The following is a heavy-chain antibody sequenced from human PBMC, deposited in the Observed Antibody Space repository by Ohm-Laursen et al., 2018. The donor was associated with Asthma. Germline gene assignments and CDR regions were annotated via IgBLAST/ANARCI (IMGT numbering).Heavy chain of an antibody. Sequence: ASVKVSCKASGYTFTSYAMHWVSQAPGQRLEWMGWINAGNGNTKYSQKFQGRVTITRDTSASTAYMELSSLRSEDTAVYYCAREGDCTNGVCYTPYFDYWGQGTLVTVSS. CDR3: AREGDCTNGVCYTPYFDY. V-gene: IGHV1-3*01. CDR1: GYTFTSYA. J-gene: IGHJ4*02. D-gene: IGHD2-8*01. CDR2: INAGNGNT.